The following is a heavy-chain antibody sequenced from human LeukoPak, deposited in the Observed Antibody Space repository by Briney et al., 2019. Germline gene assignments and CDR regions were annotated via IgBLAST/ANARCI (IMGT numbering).Heavy chain of an antibody. J-gene: IGHJ4*02. V-gene: IGHV3-23*01. D-gene: IGHD5-24*01. CDR3: AKGRQARWLQSLFDY. CDR1: GFTFSSYA. CDR2: ISGSGDTT. Sequence: PGGSLRLSCAASGFTFSSYAMSWVRQAPGKGLEWVSGISGSGDTTYYADSVKGRFTISRDNSKNTLYLQMNSLRAEDTAVYYCAKGRQARWLQSLFDYWGQETLVTVSS.